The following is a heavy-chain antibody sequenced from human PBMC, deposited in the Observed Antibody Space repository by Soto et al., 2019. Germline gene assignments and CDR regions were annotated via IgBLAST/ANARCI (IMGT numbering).Heavy chain of an antibody. V-gene: IGHV3-30*03. Sequence: QVLLVESGGGVVQPGRSLRLSCAASGFTFKTYGMHWVRQAPGKGLEWVAFISNDGSNRKYADSVKGRYTISRDNSKNTRFLQMNSLRPEDTAVYYCATPRFYDPPTYFFDYWGQGTLVTVSS. J-gene: IGHJ4*02. CDR1: GFTFKTYG. CDR3: ATPRFYDPPTYFFDY. CDR2: ISNDGSNR. D-gene: IGHD3-22*01.